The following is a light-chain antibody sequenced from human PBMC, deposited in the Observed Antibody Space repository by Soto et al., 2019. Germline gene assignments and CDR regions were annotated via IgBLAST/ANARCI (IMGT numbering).Light chain of an antibody. CDR3: QQRSNWPPT. CDR2: DAS. V-gene: IGKV3-11*01. CDR1: QSISSY. Sequence: LLTQSPATLSLSPGERVTLSCRASQSISSYLAWYQQKPGQASSLLIYDASNRATGIPARFSGSGSGTEFTLTISSLEHEDVALYFCQQRSNWPPTFGGGTKLEI. J-gene: IGKJ4*01.